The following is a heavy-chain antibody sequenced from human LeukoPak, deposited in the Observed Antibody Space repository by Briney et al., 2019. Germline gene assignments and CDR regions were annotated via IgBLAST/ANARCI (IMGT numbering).Heavy chain of an antibody. V-gene: IGHV4-59*12. D-gene: IGHD5-12*01. CDR1: GDSISHYY. J-gene: IGHJ4*02. Sequence: PSETLSLTCTVSGDSISHYYWSWIRQPPGKGLEWIGSIYYSGITNYNPSLKSRVTISVDTSKNQFSLRLSSVTAADTAVYYCARGVATISFDYWGQGTLVTVSS. CDR2: IYYSGIT. CDR3: ARGVATISFDY.